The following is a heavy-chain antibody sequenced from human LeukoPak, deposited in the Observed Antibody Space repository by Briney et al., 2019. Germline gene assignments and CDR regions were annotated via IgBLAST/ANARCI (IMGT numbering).Heavy chain of an antibody. CDR2: INPNSGGT. D-gene: IGHD1-1*01. CDR3: ARDYNWNDPYWYFDL. CDR1: GYTFTGYY. V-gene: IGHV1-2*02. J-gene: IGHJ2*01. Sequence: EASVKVSCKASGYTFTGYYMHWVRQAPGQGLEWMGWINPNSGGTNYAQKFQGRVTMTRDTSISTAYMELSRLRSDDTAVYYCARDYNWNDPYWYFDLWGRGTLVTVSS.